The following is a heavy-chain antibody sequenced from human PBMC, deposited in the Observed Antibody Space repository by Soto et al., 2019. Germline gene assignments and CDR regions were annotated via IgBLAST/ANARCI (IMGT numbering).Heavy chain of an antibody. Sequence: ASVKVSCKASGYTFTGYYMHWVRQAPGQGLEWMGWINPNSGGTNYAQKFQGRVTMIRDTSISTAYMELSRLRSDDTAVYYCARSRRQVVYNGMDVWGQGTTVTVSS. CDR3: ARSRRQVVYNGMDV. CDR2: INPNSGGT. CDR1: GYTFTGYY. J-gene: IGHJ6*02. V-gene: IGHV1-2*02. D-gene: IGHD6-6*01.